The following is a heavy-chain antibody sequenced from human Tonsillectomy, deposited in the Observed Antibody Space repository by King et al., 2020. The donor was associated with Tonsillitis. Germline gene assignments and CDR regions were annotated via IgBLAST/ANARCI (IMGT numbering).Heavy chain of an antibody. J-gene: IGHJ4*02. D-gene: IGHD1-26*01. V-gene: IGHV3-30*04. CDR1: GFTFRNYA. CDR3: ARDRGSWVLDIDY. Sequence: VQLVESGGGVVQPGRSLRLSCAASGFTFRNYAMHWVRQAPGKGLEWVAIISYDGTNKIYPDSVKGRFTISRDSSKNTLYLQINSLRAEDTAIYYCARDRGSWVLDIDYWGQGSLVTVSS. CDR2: ISYDGTNK.